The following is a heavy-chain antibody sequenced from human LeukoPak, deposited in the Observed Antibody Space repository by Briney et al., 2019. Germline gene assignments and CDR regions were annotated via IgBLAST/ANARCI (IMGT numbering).Heavy chain of an antibody. J-gene: IGHJ6*03. CDR1: GGSLSSYY. D-gene: IGHD2-2*01. V-gene: IGHV4-59*01. CDR2: IYYSGST. CDR3: ARAPYCSSTSCYLSFGHHYYCYMDV. Sequence: PSETLSLTCTVSGGSLSSYYWSWIRQPPGKGLEWIGYIYYSGSTNYNPSLKSRVTISVDTSKNQFSLKLSSVTAADTAVYYCARAPYCSSTSCYLSFGHHYYCYMDVWGKGTTVTVSS.